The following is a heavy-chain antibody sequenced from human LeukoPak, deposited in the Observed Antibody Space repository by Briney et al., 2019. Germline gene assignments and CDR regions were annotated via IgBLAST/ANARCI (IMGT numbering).Heavy chain of an antibody. J-gene: IGHJ5*02. Sequence: GGSLRLSCAASGFTFDDYGMSWVRQAPGKGLEWVSGINWNGGSTGYADSVKGRFTISRDNAKNSLYLQMNSLRAEDTALYYCARVSRWLQLGGPFDPWGQGTLVTVSS. CDR1: GFTFDDYG. CDR3: ARVSRWLQLGGPFDP. D-gene: IGHD5-24*01. CDR2: INWNGGST. V-gene: IGHV3-20*04.